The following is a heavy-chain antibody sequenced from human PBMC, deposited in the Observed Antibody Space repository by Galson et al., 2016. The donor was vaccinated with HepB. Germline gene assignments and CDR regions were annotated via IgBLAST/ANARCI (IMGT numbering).Heavy chain of an antibody. CDR3: ARRGRLGCFDY. J-gene: IGHJ4*02. V-gene: IGHV4-39*01. CDR1: GGSISSSSYY. Sequence: SETLSLTCTVSGGSISSSSYYWGWIRQPPGKGLEWIGSIYYSGSTYYNPSRTSRVTISVDASKNQFSLKLSSVTAADTALYYCARRGRLGCFDYWGLGTLVTVSS. D-gene: IGHD4-17*01. CDR2: IYYSGST.